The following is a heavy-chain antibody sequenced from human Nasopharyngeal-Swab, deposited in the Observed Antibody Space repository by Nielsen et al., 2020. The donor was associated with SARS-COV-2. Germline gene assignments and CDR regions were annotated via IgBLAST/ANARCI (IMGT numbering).Heavy chain of an antibody. CDR3: TKDAIYYYSYMDV. Sequence: GGSLRLSCSASGFTFSSFGMHWVRQAPGKGLEWVAVISYDGSNKFYADSVKDRFTISRDNSKNTLYLQMNSLRAEDTAAYYCTKDAIYYYSYMDVWGKGTTVTVSS. CDR1: GFTFSSFG. J-gene: IGHJ6*03. D-gene: IGHD3-3*01. V-gene: IGHV3-30*18. CDR2: ISYDGSNK.